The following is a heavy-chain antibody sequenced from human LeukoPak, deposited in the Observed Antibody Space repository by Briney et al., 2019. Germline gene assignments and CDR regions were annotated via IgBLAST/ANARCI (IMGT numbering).Heavy chain of an antibody. V-gene: IGHV1-18*04. CDR2: ISAYNGNT. J-gene: IGHJ4*02. D-gene: IGHD1-1*01. Sequence: VASVKVSCKASGGTFTGYYMHWVRQAPGQGLEWMGWISAYNGNTNYAQKLQGRVTMTTDTSTSTAYMELRSLRSDDTAVYYCARHPRFRQLDPHAFDYWGQGTLVTVSS. CDR1: GGTFTGYY. CDR3: ARHPRFRQLDPHAFDY.